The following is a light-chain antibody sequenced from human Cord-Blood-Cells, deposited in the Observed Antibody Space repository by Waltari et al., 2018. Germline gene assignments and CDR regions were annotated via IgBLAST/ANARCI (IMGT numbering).Light chain of an antibody. CDR1: QSISSY. CDR3: QQSYSTPFT. V-gene: IGKV1-39*01. J-gene: IGKJ3*01. CDR2: AAS. Sequence: DIQMTQSPSSLSASVGDRVNITCRASQSISSYLNCYQQKPGKAPKLLIYAASSLQSGVPSRFSGSGSGTDFTLTISSLQPEDFATYYCQQSYSTPFTFGPGTKVDIK.